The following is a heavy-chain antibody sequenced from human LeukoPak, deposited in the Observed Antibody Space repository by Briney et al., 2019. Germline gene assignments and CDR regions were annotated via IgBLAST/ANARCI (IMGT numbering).Heavy chain of an antibody. CDR3: ATTLILGATVFGDLYY. CDR2: FDPEDGET. Sequence: GASVKVSCKASGYTFTSYYMHWVRQAPGKGLEWMGGFDPEDGETIYAQKFQGRVTMTEDTSTDTAYMELSSLRSEDTAVYYCATTLILGATVFGDLYYWGQGTLVTVSS. J-gene: IGHJ4*02. V-gene: IGHV1-24*01. D-gene: IGHD1-26*01. CDR1: GYTFTSYY.